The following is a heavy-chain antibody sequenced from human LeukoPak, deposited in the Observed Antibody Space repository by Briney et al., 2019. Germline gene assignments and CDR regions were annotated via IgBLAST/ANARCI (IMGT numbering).Heavy chain of an antibody. CDR2: ISYSGST. V-gene: IGHV4-59*01. J-gene: IGHJ5*02. Sequence: SETLSLTCTVSGGSISSYYWSWIRQPPGKGLEWIGYISYSGSTNHNPSLKSRVTISVDTSKNQFSLKLSTVTAADTAVYYCARGGQSSCWSYTWFYPWGQGTLVTVSS. D-gene: IGHD6-19*01. CDR3: ARGGQSSCWSYTWFYP. CDR1: GGSISSYY.